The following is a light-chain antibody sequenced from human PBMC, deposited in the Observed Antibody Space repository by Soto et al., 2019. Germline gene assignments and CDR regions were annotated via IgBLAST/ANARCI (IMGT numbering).Light chain of an antibody. Sequence: DIQMTQSPSSLSASVGARVSITCQASQDIRTSLSWFQHKPGRAPKLLIYGASYLETGVPSRFRGSGSGTDFTFTITSLQPEDIATYYCQHYNNLPPFTFGPRTIVDIK. CDR1: QDIRTS. V-gene: IGKV1-33*01. CDR2: GAS. CDR3: QHYNNLPPFT. J-gene: IGKJ3*01.